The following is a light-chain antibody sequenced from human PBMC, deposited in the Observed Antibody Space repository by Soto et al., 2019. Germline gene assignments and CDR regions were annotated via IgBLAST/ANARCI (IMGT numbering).Light chain of an antibody. CDR3: QSYDGSLSGYV. CDR1: SSNIGAGYD. J-gene: IGLJ1*01. Sequence: QSVLTQPPSVSGAPGQRVTISCTGSSSNIGAGYDVHWYQQLPGTAPKLLIYGNSNRPSGVPDGFSGSKSCTSASLAITGLQAEDEADYYCQSYDGSLSGYVFGTGTKLTVL. CDR2: GNS. V-gene: IGLV1-40*01.